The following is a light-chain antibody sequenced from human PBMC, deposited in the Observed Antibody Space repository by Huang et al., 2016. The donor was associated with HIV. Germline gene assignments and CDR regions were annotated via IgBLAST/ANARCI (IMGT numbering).Light chain of an antibody. CDR2: GAS. V-gene: IGKV3-15*01. J-gene: IGKJ4*01. CDR1: QTVGSN. CDR3: QHYSNWPLT. Sequence: ETAMTQSPATLSVSPGERATLSCRASQTVGSNLAWYQQKPGQAPRLLIFGASTRASGVPARFICSGSGTEFTLTISGLQSEDFAIYYCQHYSNWPLTFGGGTTVEI.